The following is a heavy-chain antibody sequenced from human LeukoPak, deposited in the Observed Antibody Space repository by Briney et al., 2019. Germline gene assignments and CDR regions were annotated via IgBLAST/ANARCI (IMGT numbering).Heavy chain of an antibody. D-gene: IGHD1-1*01. J-gene: IGHJ4*02. CDR2: INHSGST. CDR3: ATNWNDGYFDY. Sequence: PSETLSLTCAVYGESFSGYYWSWIRQPPGKGLEWIGEINHSGSTNYNPSLKSRVTISVDTSKNQFSLKLSSVTAADTAVYYCATNWNDGYFDYWGQGTLVTVSS. CDR1: GESFSGYY. V-gene: IGHV4-34*01.